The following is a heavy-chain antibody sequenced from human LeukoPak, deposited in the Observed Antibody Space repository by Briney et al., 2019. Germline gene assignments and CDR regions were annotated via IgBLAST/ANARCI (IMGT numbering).Heavy chain of an antibody. D-gene: IGHD6-13*01. Sequence: PSETLSLTCTVSGGSISSSSYYWGWIRQPPGKGLEWIGSIYYSGSTYCNPSLKSRVTISVDTSKNQFSLKLSSVTAADTAVYYCARPGLPGIAAAGIDYWGQGTLVTVSS. CDR1: GGSISSSSYY. J-gene: IGHJ4*02. CDR2: IYYSGST. CDR3: ARPGLPGIAAAGIDY. V-gene: IGHV4-39*01.